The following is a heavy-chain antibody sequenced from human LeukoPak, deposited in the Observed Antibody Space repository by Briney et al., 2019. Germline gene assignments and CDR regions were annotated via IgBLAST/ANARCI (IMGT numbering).Heavy chain of an antibody. J-gene: IGHJ5*02. CDR3: ARAYSGSSWFDP. CDR2: IYYSGST. V-gene: IGHV4-30-4*01. CDR1: GGSISSGDYY. Sequence: PSETLSLTCTGSGGSISSGDYYWSWIRQPPGKGLEWIGYIYYSGSTYYNPSLKSRVTISVDTSKNQFSLKLSSVTAADTAVYYCARAYSGSSWFDPWGQGTLVTVSS. D-gene: IGHD5-12*01.